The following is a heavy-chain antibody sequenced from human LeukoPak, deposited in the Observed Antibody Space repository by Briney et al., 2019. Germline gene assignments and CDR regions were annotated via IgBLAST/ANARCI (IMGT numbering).Heavy chain of an antibody. CDR1: GFTFSDYY. CDR3: ARVGCSSTSCYEFDY. Sequence: PGGSLRLSCAASGFTFSDYYMSWIRQAPGKGLEWVSYISSSGSIIYYADSVKGRFTISKDNAKNSLYLQMNSLRAEDTAVYYCARVGCSSTSCYEFDYWGQGTLVTVSS. CDR2: ISSSGSII. V-gene: IGHV3-11*04. D-gene: IGHD2-2*01. J-gene: IGHJ4*02.